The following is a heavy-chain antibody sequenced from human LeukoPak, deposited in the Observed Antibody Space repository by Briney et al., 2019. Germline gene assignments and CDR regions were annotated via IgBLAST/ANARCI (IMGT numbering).Heavy chain of an antibody. CDR1: GYNFTSYW. J-gene: IGHJ4*02. CDR2: IDPSDSYT. Sequence: GESLKVSCKGSGYNFTSYWISWVRQMPGKGLEWMGRIDPSDSYTNYSPSFQGHVTISTDKSIFTAYLQWSSLKASDTAMYYCARLRDGSIDYWGQGTLVTVSS. CDR3: ARLRDGSIDY. V-gene: IGHV5-10-1*01.